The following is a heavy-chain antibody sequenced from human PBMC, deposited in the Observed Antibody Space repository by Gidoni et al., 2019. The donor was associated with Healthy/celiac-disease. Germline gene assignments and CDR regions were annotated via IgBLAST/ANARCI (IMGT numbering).Heavy chain of an antibody. CDR3: ARQSYNWNDENAFDI. D-gene: IGHD1-1*01. CDR1: GSPISSRSYY. Sequence: QLQLPESGTGLVKPSETLSLTCTVSGSPISSRSYYWGWIRQPPGKGLEWLGSIYYSGSTYYNPSPKSRVTISVDTSKNQFSLKLSSVTAADTAVYYCARQSYNWNDENAFDIWGQGTMVTVSS. J-gene: IGHJ3*02. V-gene: IGHV4-39*01. CDR2: IYYSGST.